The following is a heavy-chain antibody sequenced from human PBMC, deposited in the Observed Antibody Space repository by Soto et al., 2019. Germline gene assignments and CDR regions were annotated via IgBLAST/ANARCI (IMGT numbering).Heavy chain of an antibody. D-gene: IGHD2-8*01. CDR3: AREEAPQCCTKGYYGMEV. V-gene: IGHV4-34*01. CDR2: INHRGST. CDR1: GGSFSGYY. J-gene: IGHJ6*04. Sequence: QVQLQQWGAGLLKPSETLSLTCAGYGGSFSGYYWSWIRQTPGKGLEWIGEINHRGSTSYNPSLKRRVTISGDMSRTQFTLKMSSVTAVDTAVYYCAREEAPQCCTKGYYGMEVCGKGNTVTVSS.